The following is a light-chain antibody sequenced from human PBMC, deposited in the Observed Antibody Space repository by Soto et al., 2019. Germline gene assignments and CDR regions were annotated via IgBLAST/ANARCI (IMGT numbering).Light chain of an antibody. CDR3: QQYARSPLA. Sequence: EIVLTQSPGTLALSPGERATLSCRASQSVNSRLAWYQHKPGQAPRLLISGASNRASGIPGRFSAWGSGTDFTLTISRVDPADFAVYFCQQYARSPLAVGGETKVEI. CDR1: QSVNSR. V-gene: IGKV3-20*01. CDR2: GAS. J-gene: IGKJ4*01.